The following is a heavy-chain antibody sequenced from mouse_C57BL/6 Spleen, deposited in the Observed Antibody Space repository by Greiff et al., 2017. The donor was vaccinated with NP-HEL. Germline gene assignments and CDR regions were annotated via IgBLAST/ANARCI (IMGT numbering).Heavy chain of an antibody. CDR2: ISSGSSTI. CDR3: ARYYGNYEDYFDY. J-gene: IGHJ2*01. D-gene: IGHD2-1*01. Sequence: EVKLMESGGGLVKPGGSLKLSCAASGFTFSDYGMHWVRQAPEKGLEWVAYISSGSSTIYYADTVKGRFTISRDNAKNTLFLQMTSLRSEDTAMYYCARYYGNYEDYFDYWGQGTTLTVSS. CDR1: GFTFSDYG. V-gene: IGHV5-17*01.